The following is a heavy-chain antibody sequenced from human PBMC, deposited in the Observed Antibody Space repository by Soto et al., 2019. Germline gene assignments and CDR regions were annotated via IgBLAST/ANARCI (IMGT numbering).Heavy chain of an antibody. V-gene: IGHV3-21*01. CDR2: ISSSSSYI. CDR3: ARDHGSGSYSTEGADY. CDR1: GFTFSSYS. D-gene: IGHD3-10*01. J-gene: IGHJ4*02. Sequence: LRLSCAASGFTFSSYSMNWVRQAPGKGLEWVSSISSSSSYIYYADSVKGRFTISRDNAKNSLYLQMNSLRAEDTAVYYCARDHGSGSYSTEGADYWGQGTLVTVSS.